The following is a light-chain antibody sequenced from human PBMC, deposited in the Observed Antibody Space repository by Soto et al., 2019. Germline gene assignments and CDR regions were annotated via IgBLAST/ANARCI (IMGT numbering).Light chain of an antibody. CDR2: SAS. CDR3: QRTYKGT. J-gene: IGKJ1*01. CDR1: QGISSY. Sequence: DIQLTQSPSSLSASVGDRVTIICRVSQGISSYLNWYRQKPGKVPKLLIYSASNLQSGVPSRFSGSGSGTDFTLTISSLQPEDVATYYGQRTYKGTFGQGTKVDIK. V-gene: IGKV1-27*01.